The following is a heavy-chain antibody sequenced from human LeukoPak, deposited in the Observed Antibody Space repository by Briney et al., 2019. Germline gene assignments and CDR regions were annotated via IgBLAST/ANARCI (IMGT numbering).Heavy chain of an antibody. Sequence: GGSLRLSCAASGVTFSAYVMTWVRQAPGKGLEWVSSISGGGGTTYYADSVKGRFTISRDNSKNTLYLEMNSLRVEDTAVYYRAEDRIPETRTVNWGQGALVTVSP. CDR2: ISGGGGTT. CDR3: AEDRIPETRTVN. J-gene: IGHJ4*02. CDR1: GVTFSAYV. D-gene: IGHD1/OR15-1a*01. V-gene: IGHV3-23*01.